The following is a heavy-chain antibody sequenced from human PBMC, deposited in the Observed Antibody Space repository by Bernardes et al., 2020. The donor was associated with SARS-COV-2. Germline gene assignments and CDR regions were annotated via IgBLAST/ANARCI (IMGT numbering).Heavy chain of an antibody. CDR1: GGSISSSSYY. V-gene: IGHV4-39*01. J-gene: IGHJ2*01. CDR2: IYYSGST. CDR3: ARHKSIGTDL. D-gene: IGHD6-6*01. Sequence: SETLSLTCTVSGGSISSSSYYWGWIRQPPGKGLEWIGSIYYSGSTYYNPSLKSRVTISVDTSKNQFSLKLSSVTAADTAVYYCARHKSIGTDLWGRGTLVTVSS.